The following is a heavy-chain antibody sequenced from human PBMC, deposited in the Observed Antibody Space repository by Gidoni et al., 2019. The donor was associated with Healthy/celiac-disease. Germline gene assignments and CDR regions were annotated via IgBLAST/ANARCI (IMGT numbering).Heavy chain of an antibody. CDR1: GGTISSSSYY. D-gene: IGHD4-4*01. CDR3: ARSSNYGWDWFDP. J-gene: IGHJ5*02. Sequence: QLQLQESGPGLVKPSETLSLTCTVSGGTISSSSYYWGWIRQPPGKGLEWIGSIYYSGSTYYNPSLKSRVTISVDTSKNQFSLKLSSVTAADTAVYYCARSSNYGWDWFDPWGQGTLVTVSS. V-gene: IGHV4-39*07. CDR2: IYYSGST.